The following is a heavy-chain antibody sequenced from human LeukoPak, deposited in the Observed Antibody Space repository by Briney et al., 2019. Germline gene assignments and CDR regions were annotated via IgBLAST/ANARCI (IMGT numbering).Heavy chain of an antibody. Sequence: HPGGSLRLSCAASGFTFSSYWMHWVRQAPGKGLVWVSRINSDGSSTTYADSVKGRFTISRDNAKNTLYLQMNSLTAEDTAVYYCARLSYDSGTHYTCYEYWGQGTLVTVSS. CDR3: ARLSYDSGTHYTCYEY. CDR2: INSDGSST. D-gene: IGHD3-10*01. CDR1: GFTFSSYW. J-gene: IGHJ4*02. V-gene: IGHV3-74*01.